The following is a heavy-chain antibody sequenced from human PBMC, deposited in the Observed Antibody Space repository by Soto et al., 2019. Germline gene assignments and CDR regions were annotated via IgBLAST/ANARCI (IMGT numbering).Heavy chain of an antibody. CDR3: VKDVGYGFILYDF. CDR1: GFTFSSFG. J-gene: IGHJ4*02. Sequence: PWGSLRLSCTASGFTFSSFGLTWGRHGPGKGLEWVSTVGGGGDSTHYADSVKGRFSIFRDNSKNTVYLQMNSLRAEDSAIYYCVKDVGYGFILYDFWGQGTLVTVSS. V-gene: IGHV3-23*01. D-gene: IGHD3-16*01. CDR2: VGGGGDST.